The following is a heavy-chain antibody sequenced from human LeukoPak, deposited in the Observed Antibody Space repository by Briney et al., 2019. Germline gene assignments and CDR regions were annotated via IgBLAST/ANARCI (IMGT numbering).Heavy chain of an antibody. J-gene: IGHJ4*02. D-gene: IGHD3-10*01. CDR3: AKGGGSGSYYIFDF. CDR1: GFTFGTYA. CDR2: ISGSGGGT. V-gene: IGHV3-23*01. Sequence: GGSLRLSCVASGFTFGTYAMNWVRQAPGKGLEWVSGISGSGGGTYYGDSVKGRFTISRDNSKNTVYLQMDNLRAGDTAVYYCAKGGGSGSYYIFDFWGQGTLVTVSS.